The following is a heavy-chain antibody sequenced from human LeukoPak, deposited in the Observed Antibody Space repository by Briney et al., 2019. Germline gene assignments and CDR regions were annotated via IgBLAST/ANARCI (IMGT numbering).Heavy chain of an antibody. D-gene: IGHD2-2*02. CDR3: ARCSRSSPVCYSEFDI. CDR2: INRNGDST. Sequence: PGGSLRLSCAASGFTFDDYGMSWVRQGPGKGLDWVSAINRNGDSTGYADSVRGRFTISRDNAKNSLYLQMHSLRAEDTALSYCARCSRSSPVCYSEFDIWGQGTMVTVSS. CDR1: GFTFDDYG. J-gene: IGHJ3*02. V-gene: IGHV3-20*04.